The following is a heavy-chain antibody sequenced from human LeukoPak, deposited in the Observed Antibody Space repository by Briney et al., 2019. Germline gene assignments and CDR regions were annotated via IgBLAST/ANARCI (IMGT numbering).Heavy chain of an antibody. D-gene: IGHD2-2*01. CDR3: ARTGINDIVVVPAARWFDP. V-gene: IGHV1-2*02. CDR1: GYTFTGYY. J-gene: IGHJ5*02. CDR2: INPNSGGT. Sequence: GASVKVSCKASGYTFTGYYMHWVRQAPGQGLEWMGWINPNSGGTNYAQKFQGRVTMTRDTSISTAYMELSRLRSDDTAVYYCARTGINDIVVVPAARWFDPWGQGTLVTVSS.